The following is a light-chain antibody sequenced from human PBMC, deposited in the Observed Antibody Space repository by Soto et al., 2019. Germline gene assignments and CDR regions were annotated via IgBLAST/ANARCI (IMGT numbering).Light chain of an antibody. CDR3: QTWDSGVV. CDR1: ELGDKY. J-gene: IGLJ2*01. CDR2: QDT. V-gene: IGLV3-1*01. Sequence: SYELSQPPSVSVSPGQTATITCSGDELGDKYVSWYQQRPGQSPVLVISQDTQRPSGITERFSGSNSGDTATLTISGTQSLDEADYYCQTWDSGVVFGGGTKLTVL.